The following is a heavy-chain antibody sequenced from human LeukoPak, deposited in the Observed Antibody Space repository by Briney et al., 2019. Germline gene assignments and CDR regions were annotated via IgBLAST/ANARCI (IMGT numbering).Heavy chain of an antibody. J-gene: IGHJ3*02. CDR1: DDSFSSHY. Sequence: SETLSLTCAVSDDSFSSHYWTWIPQPPGKGLEWIGYISYIGSTNYNPSLKSRVTISIDTSKNQFSLKLSSVTAADTAVYYCARDLVTVTKGFDIWGQGTMVSLSS. V-gene: IGHV4-59*11. CDR3: ARDLVTVTKGFDI. D-gene: IGHD4-17*01. CDR2: ISYIGST.